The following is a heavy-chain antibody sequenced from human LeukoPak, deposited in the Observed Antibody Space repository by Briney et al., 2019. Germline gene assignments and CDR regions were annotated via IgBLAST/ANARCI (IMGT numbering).Heavy chain of an antibody. Sequence: GASVKVSCKASGYTFTSFGISWVRQAPGQGLEWVGWSNTNTGNTNDAQKFQGRVTMTTDTSTSTAYMEVRSLRSDDTAVYYCARDGSSSWYQNGGQGTLVTVSS. D-gene: IGHD6-13*01. CDR2: SNTNTGNT. CDR1: GYTFTSFG. V-gene: IGHV1-18*01. J-gene: IGHJ4*02. CDR3: ARDGSSSWYQN.